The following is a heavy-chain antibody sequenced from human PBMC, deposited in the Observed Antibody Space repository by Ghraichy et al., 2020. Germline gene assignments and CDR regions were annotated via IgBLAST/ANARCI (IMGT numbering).Heavy chain of an antibody. J-gene: IGHJ4*02. CDR3: AYEVCRGGKGYFFDS. Sequence: SGPTLVKPTQTVTLTCTFSGFSLSTSGVGVGWIRQPPGKALEWLALIYWDDDNRYSPSLKTRFTVTKDTSRNQVILTMTNLDPVETASYYCAYEVCRGGKGYFFDSWGQGILVTVSS. CDR1: GFSLSTSGVG. D-gene: IGHD2-15*01. V-gene: IGHV2-5*02. CDR2: IYWDDDN.